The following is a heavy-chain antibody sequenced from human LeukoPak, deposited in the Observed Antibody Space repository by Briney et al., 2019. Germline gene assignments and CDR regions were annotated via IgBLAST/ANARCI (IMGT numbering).Heavy chain of an antibody. Sequence: SETLSLTCTVSGGSISSGSYYWGWFRQPPGKGLEWIGSLYYSGSTYFNPSLKSRVTISVDTSKNQFSLKLSSVTAADTAVYFCARRDQPPYYFDSWGQGTLVTVCS. CDR1: GGSISSGSYY. J-gene: IGHJ4*02. CDR2: LYYSGST. V-gene: IGHV4-39*01. CDR3: ARRDQPPYYFDS.